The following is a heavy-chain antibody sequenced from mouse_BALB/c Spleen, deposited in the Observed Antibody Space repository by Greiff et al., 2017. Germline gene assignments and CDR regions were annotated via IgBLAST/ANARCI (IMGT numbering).Heavy chain of an antibody. V-gene: IGHV3-2*02. CDR1: GYSITSDYA. J-gene: IGHJ4*01. Sequence: DVKLQESGPGLVKPSQSLSLTCTVTGYSITSDYAWNWIRQFPGNKLEWMGYISYSGSTSYNPSLKSRISITRDTSKNQFFLQLNSVTTEDTATYYCARRYRAMDYWGQGTSVTVSS. CDR2: ISYSGST. CDR3: ARRYRAMDY. D-gene: IGHD2-14*01.